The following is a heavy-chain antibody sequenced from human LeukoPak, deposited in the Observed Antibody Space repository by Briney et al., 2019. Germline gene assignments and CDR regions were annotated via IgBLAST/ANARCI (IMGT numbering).Heavy chain of an antibody. J-gene: IGHJ4*02. D-gene: IGHD3-3*01. V-gene: IGHV3-23*01. CDR2: ISGGGGST. CDR3: AKDVLGVDTFLDY. Sequence: AGGSLRLSCAASGFTFSSYAMSWVRQAPGKGLEWVSGISGGGGSTYYADSVKGRFTISRDHSKNTLYLQMNSLRAEDTAVYYCAKDVLGVDTFLDYWGQGTLVTVSS. CDR1: GFTFSSYA.